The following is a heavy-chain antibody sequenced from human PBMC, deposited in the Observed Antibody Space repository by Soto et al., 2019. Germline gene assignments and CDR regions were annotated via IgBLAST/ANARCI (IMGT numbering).Heavy chain of an antibody. CDR1: GFTFSSYA. D-gene: IGHD5-12*01. Sequence: PGGSLRLSCAASGFTFSSYAMHWVRQAPGKGLEWVAVISYDGSNKYYADSVKGRFTISRDNSKNTLYLQMNSLGAEDTAVYYCARDPHRDGYNYPYYYYYGMDVWGQGTTVTVSS. CDR3: ARDPHRDGYNYPYYYYYGMDV. J-gene: IGHJ6*02. CDR2: ISYDGSNK. V-gene: IGHV3-30-3*01.